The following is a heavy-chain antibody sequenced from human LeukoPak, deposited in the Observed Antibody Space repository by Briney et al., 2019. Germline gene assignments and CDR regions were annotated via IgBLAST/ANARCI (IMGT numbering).Heavy chain of an antibody. CDR3: ARDRSISGWLTYFDY. V-gene: IGHV4-59*01. CDR2: IYYSGST. Sequence: SETLSLTCTVSGGSISSYYWSWIRQPPGKGLEWIGYIYYSGSTNYNPSLKSRVTISVDTSKNQFSLKLSSVTAADTAVYYCARDRSISGWLTYFDYWGQETLVTVSS. D-gene: IGHD6-19*01. J-gene: IGHJ4*02. CDR1: GGSISSYY.